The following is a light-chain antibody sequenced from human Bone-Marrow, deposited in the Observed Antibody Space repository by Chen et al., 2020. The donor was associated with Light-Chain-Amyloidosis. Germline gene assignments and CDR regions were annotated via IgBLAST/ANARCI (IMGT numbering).Light chain of an antibody. V-gene: IGLV2-14*01. CDR3: SSYTITNTLV. J-gene: IGLJ1*01. CDR1: SSDVGGDNH. CDR2: EVT. Sequence: QSALTQPASVSGSPGQSITISCTGTSSDVGGDNHVSWYQQHPDKAPKLMIYEVTNRPSWVTDRFSGSKSDNTASLTISGLQTEGEADYFCSSYTITNTLVFGSGTRVTVL.